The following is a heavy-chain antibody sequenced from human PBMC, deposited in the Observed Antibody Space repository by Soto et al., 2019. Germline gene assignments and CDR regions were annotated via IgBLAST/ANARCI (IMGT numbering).Heavy chain of an antibody. CDR1: GGTFSSYA. V-gene: IGHV1-69*12. CDR3: ARAGYYYDSSGYYYAHYYYGMDV. J-gene: IGHJ6*02. D-gene: IGHD3-22*01. CDR2: IIPIFGTA. Sequence: QVQLVQSGAEVKKPGSSVKVSCKASGGTFSSYAISWVRQAPGQGLEWMGGIIPIFGTANYAQKFQGRVTITADGSTSTAYMELSSLRAADTAVYYCARAGYYYDSSGYYYAHYYYGMDVWGQGTTVTVSS.